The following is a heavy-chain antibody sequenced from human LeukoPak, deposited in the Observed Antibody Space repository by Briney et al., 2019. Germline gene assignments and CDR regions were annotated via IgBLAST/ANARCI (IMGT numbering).Heavy chain of an antibody. J-gene: IGHJ3*02. D-gene: IGHD5-18*01. CDR2: IYYSGST. CDR1: GGYLSSYY. Sequence: SETLSLTCTVSGGYLSSYYWSWLRQPPGKGLEWIGYIYYSGSTNNNPYLKSRVPISVDTSKNQFSLKLSSVTAADTAVYYCACGYSYGDDAFDIWGQGTMVTVSS. CDR3: ACGYSYGDDAFDI. V-gene: IGHV4-59*01.